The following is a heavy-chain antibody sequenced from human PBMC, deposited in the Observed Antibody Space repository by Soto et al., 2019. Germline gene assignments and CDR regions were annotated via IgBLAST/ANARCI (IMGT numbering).Heavy chain of an antibody. Sequence: SETLSLTCTVSGGSVSSGSYYWSWIRQPQGKGLEGIGYIYYSGSTNYNPSLKSRVTISVDTSKNQFSLKLSSVTAADTAVYYCARDYPNDFWSGYYRLGYYGMDVWGQGTTVTVSS. CDR2: IYYSGST. D-gene: IGHD3-3*01. J-gene: IGHJ6*02. CDR3: ARDYPNDFWSGYYRLGYYGMDV. CDR1: GGSVSSGSYY. V-gene: IGHV4-61*01.